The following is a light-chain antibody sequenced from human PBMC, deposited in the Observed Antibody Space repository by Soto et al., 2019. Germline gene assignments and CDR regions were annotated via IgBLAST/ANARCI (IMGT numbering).Light chain of an antibody. J-gene: IGKJ3*01. CDR3: HQYGSSQFT. CDR2: DTS. V-gene: IGKV3-20*01. Sequence: EIVLMQSPGTLSLSPGEGATLSCRASQSVNNNYLACYQQRPDQAPTVLIFDTSRRATGVPDRFRGSGSATYFPLRISRLAPDYFAVYYCHQYGSSQFTFGPGTKVDIK. CDR1: QSVNNNY.